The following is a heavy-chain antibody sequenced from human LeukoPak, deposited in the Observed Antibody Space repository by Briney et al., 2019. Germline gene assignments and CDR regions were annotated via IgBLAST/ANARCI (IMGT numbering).Heavy chain of an antibody. V-gene: IGHV4-39*07. Sequence: SETLSLTCTVSGGSISSSSYYWGWIRQPPGKGLEWIGSIYYSGSTYYNPSLKSRVTTSVDTSKNQFSLKLSSVTAADTAVYYCARDRESGSGWYPNAFDIWGQGTMVTVSS. J-gene: IGHJ3*02. CDR3: ARDRESGSGWYPNAFDI. CDR2: IYYSGST. CDR1: GGSISSSSYY. D-gene: IGHD6-19*01.